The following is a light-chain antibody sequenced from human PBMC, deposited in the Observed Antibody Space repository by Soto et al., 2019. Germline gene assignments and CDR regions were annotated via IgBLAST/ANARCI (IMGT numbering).Light chain of an antibody. CDR2: HAS. V-gene: IGKV1-5*01. CDR3: QQHYRDQSA. CDR1: QFVSSW. J-gene: IGKJ1*01. Sequence: DIQMTQSPSTLSGSVGDRVTITCRASQFVSSWLGWYQQKPGKVPKLLIFHASNFESGVPSRFSGSGSGTEFSLTINILRSEELAAEKEQQHYRDQSALGRGTKVDIK.